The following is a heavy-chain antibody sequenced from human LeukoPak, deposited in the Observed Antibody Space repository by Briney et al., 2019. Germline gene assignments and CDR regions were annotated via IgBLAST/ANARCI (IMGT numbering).Heavy chain of an antibody. V-gene: IGHV3-30*01. CDR3: AREEQDLVRDYYYYMDV. CDR2: ISFDGSHT. Sequence: GGSLRLSCAASGFIFSNFAMHWVRHAPGKGLEWVALISFDGSHTYYADSMKGRFTISRDNSRNVLYLQMTSLRCGESSIQYFAREEQDLVRDYYYYMDVWGKGTTVTVSS. J-gene: IGHJ6*03. D-gene: IGHD1/OR15-1a*01. CDR1: GFIFSNFA.